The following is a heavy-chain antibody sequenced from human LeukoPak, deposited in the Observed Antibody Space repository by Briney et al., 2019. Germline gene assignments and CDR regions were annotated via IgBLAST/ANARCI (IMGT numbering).Heavy chain of an antibody. CDR1: GFTFRSYG. V-gene: IGHV3-30*18. D-gene: IGHD6-13*01. Sequence: PGRSLRLSCAASGFTFRSYGMHCVRQAPGKGLEWVAVISYDGSNKYYADSVKGRFTISRDNSKNTLYLQMSSLRPEDTAVYYCANGGYTSSWYVVDYWGQGTLVTVSS. J-gene: IGHJ4*02. CDR2: ISYDGSNK. CDR3: ANGGYTSSWYVVDY.